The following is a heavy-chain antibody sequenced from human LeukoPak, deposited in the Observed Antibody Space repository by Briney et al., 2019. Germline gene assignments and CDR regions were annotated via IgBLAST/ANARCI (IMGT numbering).Heavy chain of an antibody. D-gene: IGHD6-6*01. CDR2: IYYSGTS. CDR3: ARIERSSYSLGFDY. J-gene: IGHJ4*02. CDR1: GGSISSDGYY. Sequence: SQTLSLTCTVSGGSISSDGYYWSWIRQHPGKGPEWIGHIYYSGTSFYNPSLTSRVTISVDTSKNQFSLKLTSVNDADTAVYYCARIERSSYSLGFDYWGQGTLVTVSS. V-gene: IGHV4-31*03.